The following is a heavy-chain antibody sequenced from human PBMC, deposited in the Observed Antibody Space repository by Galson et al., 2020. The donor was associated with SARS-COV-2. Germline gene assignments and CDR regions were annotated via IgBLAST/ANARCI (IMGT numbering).Heavy chain of an antibody. V-gene: IGHV3-11*01. CDR1: GFTFSDYY. Sequence: NSGGSLRLSCAASGFTFSDYYMSWIRQAPGKGLEWVSYISSSGSTIYYADSVKGRFTISRDNAKNSLYLQMNSLRAEDTAVYYCARGPDKQVFWSGYLGTYAFDIWGQGTMVTVSS. D-gene: IGHD3-3*01. CDR2: ISSSGSTI. J-gene: IGHJ3*02. CDR3: ARGPDKQVFWSGYLGTYAFDI.